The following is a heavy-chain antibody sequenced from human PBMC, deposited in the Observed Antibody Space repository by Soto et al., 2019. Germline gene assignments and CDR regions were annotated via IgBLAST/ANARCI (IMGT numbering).Heavy chain of an antibody. V-gene: IGHV1-69*01. CDR2: IIPIFGTT. CDR3: TMRSMGDVDL. CDR1: GGTFGTYI. D-gene: IGHD1-26*01. J-gene: IGHJ5*02. Sequence: QVQLVQSGAEVKMPGSSVKVSCTASGGTFGTYIISWVRQGPGQGLEWMGGIIPIFGTTHYAQRFQGRVTITADESTGTAYMDLSSLKPDDTAVYYCTMRSMGDVDLWGRGPLVAVSS.